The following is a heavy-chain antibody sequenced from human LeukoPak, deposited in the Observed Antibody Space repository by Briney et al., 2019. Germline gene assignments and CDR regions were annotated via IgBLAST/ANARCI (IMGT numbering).Heavy chain of an antibody. CDR2: ISGSGGST. V-gene: IGHV3-23*01. J-gene: IGHJ4*02. CDR3: AKDTLSSRSYAFDY. CDR1: GFTFSSYA. D-gene: IGHD1-26*01. Sequence: GGSLRLSCAAAGFTFSSYAMSWVRQTPGKGLEWVSVISGSGGSTHYADSVKGRFTISRDNSKNTLYLQMNSLRAEDTAVYYCAKDTLSSRSYAFDYWGQGTLVTVSS.